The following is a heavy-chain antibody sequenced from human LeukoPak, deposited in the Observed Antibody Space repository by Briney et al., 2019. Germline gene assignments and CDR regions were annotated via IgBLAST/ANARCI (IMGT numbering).Heavy chain of an antibody. CDR3: ARGKRGYYDSSGYYTYDAFDI. V-gene: IGHV6-1*01. D-gene: IGHD3-22*01. Sequence: SQTLSLTCAISGDSVSSNSAAWNWIRQSPSRGLEWLGRTYYRSKWYNDYAVSVKSRITINPDTSKNQFSLQLNSVTPEDTAVYYCARGKRGYYDSSGYYTYDAFDIWGQGTMVTVSS. CDR1: GDSVSSNSAA. CDR2: TYYRSKWYN. J-gene: IGHJ3*02.